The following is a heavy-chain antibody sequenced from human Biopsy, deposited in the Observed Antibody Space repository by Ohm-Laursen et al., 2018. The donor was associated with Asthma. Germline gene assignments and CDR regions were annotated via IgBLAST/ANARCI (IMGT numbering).Heavy chain of an antibody. CDR3: ARTTYGHDGFDP. Sequence: TLSLTCGVYRGSLRVYVWSWIRQHPVKGLEWIGHIYYSGSTYYNPSLKSRVSISLDTSKNQFSLSLTSVTAADTAVYYCARTTYGHDGFDPWGQGTLVTVSS. J-gene: IGHJ5*02. CDR2: IYYSGST. CDR1: RGSLRVYV. V-gene: IGHV4-31*11. D-gene: IGHD4-17*01.